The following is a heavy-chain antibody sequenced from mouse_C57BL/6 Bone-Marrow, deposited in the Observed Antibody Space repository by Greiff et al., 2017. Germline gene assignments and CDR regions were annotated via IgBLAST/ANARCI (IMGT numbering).Heavy chain of an antibody. CDR1: GFTFSSYG. CDR2: ISSGGSYT. J-gene: IGHJ2*01. CDR3: ASIYYYGSSSFDY. D-gene: IGHD1-1*01. V-gene: IGHV5-6*01. Sequence: EVQLVESGGDLVKPGGSLKLSCAASGFTFSSYGMSWVRQTPDKRLEWVATISSGGSYTYYPDSVKGRFTISRDNAKNTLYLQMSSLKSEDTAMYYCASIYYYGSSSFDYWGQGTTLTVSS.